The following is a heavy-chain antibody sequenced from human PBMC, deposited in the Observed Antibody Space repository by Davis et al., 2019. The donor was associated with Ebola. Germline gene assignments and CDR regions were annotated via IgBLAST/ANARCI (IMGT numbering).Heavy chain of an antibody. CDR2: IHPNDGRT. J-gene: IGHJ5*02. CDR3: ARGRGRFGELIKNWFDP. CDR1: GYTFTNYY. D-gene: IGHD3-10*01. V-gene: IGHV1-46*01. Sequence: ASVKVSCKASGYTFTNYYMHWVRQAPGQGLEWMGMIHPNDGRTIYAQKFQGRVTVTRDTSTTTVYMDLSSLRSEDTAVYYCARGRGRFGELIKNWFDPWGQGTLVTVSS.